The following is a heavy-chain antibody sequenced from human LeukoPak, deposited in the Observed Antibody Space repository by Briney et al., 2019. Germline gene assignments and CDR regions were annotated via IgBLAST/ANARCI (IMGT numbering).Heavy chain of an antibody. Sequence: GGSLRLSCAASGFTFSSHWMHWVRQAPGKGLVWVSRINSDGSSTSYADSVKGRFTISRDNAKNTLYLQMNSLRAEDTAVYYCARVTSGSSYRPFDYWGQGTLVTVSS. CDR3: ARVTSGSSYRPFDY. D-gene: IGHD3-10*01. CDR2: INSDGSST. V-gene: IGHV3-74*01. J-gene: IGHJ4*02. CDR1: GFTFSSHW.